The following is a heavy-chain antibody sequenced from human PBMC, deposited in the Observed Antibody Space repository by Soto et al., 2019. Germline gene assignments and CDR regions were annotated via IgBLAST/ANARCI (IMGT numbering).Heavy chain of an antibody. Sequence: SETLSLTCAVYGGSFSGYYWSWIRQPPGKGLEWIGEINHSGSTNYNPSLKSRVTISVDTSKNQFSLKLSSVTAADTAVYYCARGRGYYFRVRNYFDYWGQGTLVTVSS. CDR1: GGSFSGYY. J-gene: IGHJ4*02. CDR2: INHSGST. D-gene: IGHD3-22*01. CDR3: ARGRGYYFRVRNYFDY. V-gene: IGHV4-34*01.